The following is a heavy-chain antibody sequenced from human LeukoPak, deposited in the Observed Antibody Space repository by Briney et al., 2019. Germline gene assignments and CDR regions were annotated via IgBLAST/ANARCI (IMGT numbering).Heavy chain of an antibody. CDR2: IYTSGST. Sequence: SETLSLTCTVSGGSISSYYWSWIRQPAGKGLEWIGRIYTSGSTNYNPSLKSRVTMSVDTSKNQFSLKLSSVTAADTAVYYCARESAAIMVRGAIKGGVSLDPWGQGTLVTVSS. J-gene: IGHJ5*02. CDR3: ARESAAIMVRGAIKGGVSLDP. CDR1: GGSISSYY. D-gene: IGHD3-10*01. V-gene: IGHV4-4*07.